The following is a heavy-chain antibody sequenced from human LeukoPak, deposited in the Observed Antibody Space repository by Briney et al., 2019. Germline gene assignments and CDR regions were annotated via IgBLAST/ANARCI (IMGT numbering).Heavy chain of an antibody. CDR2: ISAYNGNT. D-gene: IGHD3-22*01. CDR3: ARVDYDSSGYYYNYYYGMDV. Sequence: ASVKDSCKASGYTFTSYGISWVRQAPGQGLEWMGWISAYNGNTNYAQKLQGRVTMTTGTSTSTAYMELRSLRSDDTAVYYCARVDYDSSGYYYNYYYGMDVWGQGTTVTVSS. V-gene: IGHV1-18*01. CDR1: GYTFTSYG. J-gene: IGHJ6*02.